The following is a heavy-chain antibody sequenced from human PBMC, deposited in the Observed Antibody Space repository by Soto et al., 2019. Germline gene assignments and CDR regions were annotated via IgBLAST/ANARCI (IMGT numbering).Heavy chain of an antibody. D-gene: IGHD6-19*01. V-gene: IGHV3-23*01. J-gene: IGHJ4*02. CDR2: MSGTGGST. Sequence: EVQLLESGGGLVQPGRSLRLSYAASGLTFSSYAMNWVRQAPGKGLEWVSAMSGTGGSTYYADSVKGRFTISRDNSKNTLYLQMNSLRVEDTAVFFCAKAGFSSGWSPSYFDYWGQGTLVTVSS. CDR3: AKAGFSSGWSPSYFDY. CDR1: GLTFSSYA.